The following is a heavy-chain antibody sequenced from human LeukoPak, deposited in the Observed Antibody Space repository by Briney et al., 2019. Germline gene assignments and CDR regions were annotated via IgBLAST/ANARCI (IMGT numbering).Heavy chain of an antibody. CDR2: IYYSGST. CDR3: ARKNDFEI. V-gene: IGHV4-59*01. J-gene: IGHJ3*02. CDR1: GGSISNYY. Sequence: SETLSLTCTVSGGSISNYYWSWIRQPPGKGLEWIGYIYYSGSTNYNPSLKSRVTISVDTSKNQFSLKLSSVTAADTAVYYCARKNDFEIWGQGTLVTVSS. D-gene: IGHD2/OR15-2a*01.